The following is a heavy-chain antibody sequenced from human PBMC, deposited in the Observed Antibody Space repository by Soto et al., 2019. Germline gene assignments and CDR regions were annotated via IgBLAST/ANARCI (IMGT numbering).Heavy chain of an antibody. CDR1: GFTFSSYG. V-gene: IGHV3-33*01. J-gene: IGHJ4*02. Sequence: QAGGSLRLSCAASGFTFSSYGMHWVRQAPGKGLEWVAVIWYDGSNKYYADSVKGRFTISRDNSKNTLYLQMNSLRAEDTAVYYCARGAMTTVTTGDYWGQGTLVTVSS. CDR2: IWYDGSNK. CDR3: ARGAMTTVTTGDY. D-gene: IGHD4-4*01.